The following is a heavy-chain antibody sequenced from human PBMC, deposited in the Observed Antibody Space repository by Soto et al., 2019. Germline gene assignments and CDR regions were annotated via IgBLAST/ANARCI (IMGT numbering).Heavy chain of an antibody. CDR2: IYSGGST. Sequence: EVQLVESGGGLVQPGGSLTLSCAASGFTVSSNYMTWVRQAPGKGLEWVSLIYSGGSTYYADSVKGRFTISRDNSKNTLYLQMNRLRAEDTAVYYCAGTSSLDYWDQGTLVTVSS. J-gene: IGHJ4*02. D-gene: IGHD3-10*01. CDR3: AGTSSLDY. CDR1: GFTVSSNY. V-gene: IGHV3-66*01.